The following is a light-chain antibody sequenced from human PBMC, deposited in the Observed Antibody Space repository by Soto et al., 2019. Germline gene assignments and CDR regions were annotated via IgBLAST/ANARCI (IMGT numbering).Light chain of an antibody. CDR2: AAS. J-gene: IGKJ5*01. V-gene: IGKV1-13*02. Sequence: AIQLTQSPSSLSASVGDRVTITCRASQDITSALAWYQQKPGKAPNLLIYAASSLKSGVPSRFSGSGSGTDFTLTISSPQPEDFATYYCQQFNSYVITFGQGTRLETK. CDR3: QQFNSYVIT. CDR1: QDITSA.